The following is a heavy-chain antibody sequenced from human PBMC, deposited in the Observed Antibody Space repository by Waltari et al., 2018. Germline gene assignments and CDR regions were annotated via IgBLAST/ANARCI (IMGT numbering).Heavy chain of an antibody. Sequence: EVQLLESGGGLVQPGGSLRLSCAASGFTFSSYSMSWVRQAPGEGLGWGSAISGSGGSTYYAESVKGRLTISRDNSKNTLYMKMNSLRAEDTAVYYCAKTGLRGLRDFDYWGQGTLVTVSS. J-gene: IGHJ4*02. D-gene: IGHD4-17*01. V-gene: IGHV3-23*01. CDR1: GFTFSSYS. CDR3: AKTGLRGLRDFDY. CDR2: ISGSGGST.